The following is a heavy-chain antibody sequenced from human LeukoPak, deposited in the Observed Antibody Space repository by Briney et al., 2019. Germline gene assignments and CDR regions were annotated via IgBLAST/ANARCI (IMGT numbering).Heavy chain of an antibody. Sequence: GGSLRLSCAASGFTFSSYAMSWVRQAPGKGLEWVSAISGSGGSTYYADSVKGRFTISRDNSKDTLYLQMNSLRAEDTAVYYCAKAHSGSYSFDYWGQGTLVTVSS. J-gene: IGHJ4*02. CDR1: GFTFSSYA. V-gene: IGHV3-23*01. CDR2: ISGSGGST. D-gene: IGHD1-26*01. CDR3: AKAHSGSYSFDY.